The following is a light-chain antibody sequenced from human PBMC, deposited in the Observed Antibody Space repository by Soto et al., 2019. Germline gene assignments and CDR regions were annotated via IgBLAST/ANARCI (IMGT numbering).Light chain of an antibody. CDR3: ASWDVSPEV. CDR2: SDN. Sequence: QSVLTQPPSASGTPGQRVTISCSGSSSNIGTNTVIWYQQLPGAAPKLLIYSDNQRPSGVPGRFSGSKSGTSASLVISGLQSEDEADYYCASWDVSPEVFGGGTKLTVL. J-gene: IGLJ2*01. CDR1: SSNIGTNT. V-gene: IGLV1-44*01.